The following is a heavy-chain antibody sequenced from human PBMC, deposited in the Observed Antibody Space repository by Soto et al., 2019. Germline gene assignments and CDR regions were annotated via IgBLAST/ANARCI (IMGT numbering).Heavy chain of an antibody. D-gene: IGHD2-21*01. J-gene: IGHJ4*02. V-gene: IGHV3-33*01. CDR1: GYSFSSYG. Sequence: GVSLRLSCAASGYSFSSYGMHWVRQAPGKGLEWVAVIWYDGSNKYYADSVKGRFTISRDNSKNTLYLQMNSLRAEDTAVYYCAREYCGGDCYFDYWGQGTLVTVSS. CDR3: AREYCGGDCYFDY. CDR2: IWYDGSNK.